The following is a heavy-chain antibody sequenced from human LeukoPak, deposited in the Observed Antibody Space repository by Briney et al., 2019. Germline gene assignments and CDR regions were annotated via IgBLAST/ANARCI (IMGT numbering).Heavy chain of an antibody. CDR3: ARGGGGYCSSTSCYVINWFDP. CDR2: IYHSGST. D-gene: IGHD2-2*01. CDR1: GGSISSGGYS. Sequence: SETLSLTCAVSGGSISSGGYSWSWIRQPPGKGLAWIGYIYHSGSTYYNPSLKSRVTISVDRSKNQFSLKLSPVTAADTAVYYCARGGGGYCSSTSCYVINWFDPWGQGTLVTVSS. V-gene: IGHV4-30-2*01. J-gene: IGHJ5*02.